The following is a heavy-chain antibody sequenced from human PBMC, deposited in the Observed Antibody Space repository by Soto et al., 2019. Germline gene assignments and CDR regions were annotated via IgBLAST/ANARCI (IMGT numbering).Heavy chain of an antibody. V-gene: IGHV6-1*01. CDR2: TYYRSKWYN. CDR1: GDSVSSNSAA. CDR3: ARGGLYGSGSLEAYYYYYYGMYV. D-gene: IGHD3-10*01. Sequence: SQTLSLTCAISGDSVSSNSAAWNWIRQSPSRSLKWLGRTYYRSKWYNDYAVSVKSRITINPDTSKNQFSLQLYSVTPGDTVVYYCARGGLYGSGSLEAYYYYYYGMYVWGQGTTVTVSS. J-gene: IGHJ6*02.